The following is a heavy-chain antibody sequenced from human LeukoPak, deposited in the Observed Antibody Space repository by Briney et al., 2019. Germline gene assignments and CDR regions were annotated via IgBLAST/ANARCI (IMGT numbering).Heavy chain of an antibody. CDR3: ARSGWLVRYYFDY. D-gene: IGHD6-19*01. CDR2: IKQDGSEK. V-gene: IGHV3-7*01. CDR1: GFTFSSFW. Sequence: GGSLRLSCAASGFTFSSFWMSWVRQAPGKGLEWVANIKQDGSEKYYVDSVKGRFTISRDNAKNSLYLQRNSLRAEDTAVYYCARSGWLVRYYFDYGGQGTLVTVSS. J-gene: IGHJ4*02.